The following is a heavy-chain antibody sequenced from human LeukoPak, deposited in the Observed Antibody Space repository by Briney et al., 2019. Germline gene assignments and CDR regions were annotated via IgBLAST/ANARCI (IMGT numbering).Heavy chain of an antibody. J-gene: IGHJ4*02. Sequence: GGSLRLSCAASGCTFSNAWMNWVRQAPGKGLEWVGRIKSKTDGETTDFGAPVKGRFAISRDDSKNTMYLHMNSLRTEDTAVYYCTTGNWGPYWGQGTLVTVSS. V-gene: IGHV3-15*07. CDR1: GCTFSNAW. CDR2: IKSKTDGETT. D-gene: IGHD7-27*01. CDR3: TTGNWGPY.